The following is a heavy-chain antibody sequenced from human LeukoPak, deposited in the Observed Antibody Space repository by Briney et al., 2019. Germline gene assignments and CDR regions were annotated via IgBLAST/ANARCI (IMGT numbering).Heavy chain of an antibody. D-gene: IGHD3-10*01. Sequence: GGSLRLSCAASGFTFSSYEMNWVRQAPGKGLEWVSYISSSGSTVYYADSVKGRFTISRDNAKNSLYLQMNSLRAEDTAVYYCARDRYFGEPRWFDPWGQGTLVTVSS. CDR2: ISSSGSTV. CDR3: ARDRYFGEPRWFDP. CDR1: GFTFSSYE. J-gene: IGHJ5*02. V-gene: IGHV3-48*03.